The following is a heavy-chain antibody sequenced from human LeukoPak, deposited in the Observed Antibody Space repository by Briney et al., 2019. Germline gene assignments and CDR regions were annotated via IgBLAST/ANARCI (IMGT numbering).Heavy chain of an antibody. J-gene: IGHJ4*02. CDR1: GYTFTDYY. CDR2: MDPKSGEA. CDR3: ALEVYYSDNSAFDY. Sequence: ASVKVSCKASGYTFTDYYMHWVRQAPGQGLEWMGWMDPKSGEANHAQKFQGRVIMTRDTSINTAYMELSRLRSDDTAVYYCALEVYYSDNSAFDYWGQGTLVTVSS. D-gene: IGHD3-22*01. V-gene: IGHV1-2*02.